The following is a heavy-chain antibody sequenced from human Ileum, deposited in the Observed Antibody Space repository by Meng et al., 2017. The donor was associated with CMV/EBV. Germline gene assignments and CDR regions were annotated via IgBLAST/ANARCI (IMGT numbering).Heavy chain of an antibody. V-gene: IGHV3-23*03. J-gene: IGHJ4*02. D-gene: IGHD1-1*01. CDR2: IIYQDGRQ. CDR1: GFAFSAFS. CDR3: AKDWTQDGLFTFDF. Sequence: GESLKISCSASGFAFSAFSMNWVRQSPSKGLQWVSIIYQDGRQFYADSVRGRFIISRDNSKNQVFLQMTDLRAEDTATYFCAKDWTQDGLFTFDFWGQGTVVTVSS.